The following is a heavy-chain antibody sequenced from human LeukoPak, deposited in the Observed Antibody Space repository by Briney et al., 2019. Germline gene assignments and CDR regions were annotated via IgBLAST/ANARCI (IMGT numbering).Heavy chain of an antibody. CDR2: FDPEDGET. Sequence: ASVKVSCKVSGYTLTELSMHWVRQAPGKGLEWMGGFDPEDGETIYAQKFQGRVTMTEDTSTDTAYMELSSLRSEDTAVYYCATALYYYDSSGYYLNWFGPWGQGTLVTVSS. CDR3: ATALYYYDSSGYYLNWFGP. CDR1: GYTLTELS. D-gene: IGHD3-22*01. V-gene: IGHV1-24*01. J-gene: IGHJ5*02.